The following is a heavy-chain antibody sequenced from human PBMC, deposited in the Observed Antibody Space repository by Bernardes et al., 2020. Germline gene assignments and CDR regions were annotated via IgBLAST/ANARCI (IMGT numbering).Heavy chain of an antibody. V-gene: IGHV3-23*01. CDR3: AKAPRGPRLRGN. J-gene: IGHJ4*02. Sequence: GGSRRPSCAASGFTFSSYATSWVRQAPGKGLEWVSAISGSGGSTYYADSVKGRFTISRDNSKNTLYLQMNSLRAEETAVYYCAKAPRGPRLRGNWGQGTLVTVSS. CDR1: GFTFSSYA. CDR2: ISGSGGST. D-gene: IGHD4-17*01.